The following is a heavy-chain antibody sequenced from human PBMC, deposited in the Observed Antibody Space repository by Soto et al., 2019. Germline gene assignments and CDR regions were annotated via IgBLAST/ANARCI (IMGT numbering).Heavy chain of an antibody. V-gene: IGHV3-11*01. CDR1: GFTFSDYY. Sequence: GSLRLSCAASGFTFSDYYMSWIRQAPGKGLEWVAYISSSDNIIYYADSVKGRFTISRDNAKNSLYLQTNSLRAEDTAVYYCARDLGYYDSSGYFDYWGQGTLVTVSS. J-gene: IGHJ4*02. CDR2: ISSSDNII. D-gene: IGHD3-22*01. CDR3: ARDLGYYDSSGYFDY.